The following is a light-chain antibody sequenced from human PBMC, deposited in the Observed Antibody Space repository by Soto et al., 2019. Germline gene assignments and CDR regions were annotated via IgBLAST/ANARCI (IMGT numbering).Light chain of an antibody. V-gene: IGKV3-15*01. CDR2: AAS. Sequence: VVRTHSPATLSASPGEVATLSFRASQSLTSSLVWYQQKPGQAPRLLIYAASTRATGVPARFSGSGSGTESTLTISSLQSEDFAVYYCQPYTTWPPIPSGQRTRPAIK. CDR1: QSLTSS. J-gene: IGKJ5*01. CDR3: QPYTTWPPIP.